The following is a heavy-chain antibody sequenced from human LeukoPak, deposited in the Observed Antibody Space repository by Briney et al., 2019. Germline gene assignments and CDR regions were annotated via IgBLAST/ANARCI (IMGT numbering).Heavy chain of an antibody. D-gene: IGHD5-12*01. V-gene: IGHV3-53*01. CDR3: TTEEYSGYDLGSFDY. CDR2: IYSGGST. J-gene: IGHJ4*02. Sequence: GGSLRLSCAASGFTVSSNYMSWVRQAPGKGLEWVSVIYSGGSTYYADSVKGRFTISRDNSKNTLYLQMNSLRAEDTAVYYCTTEEYSGYDLGSFDYWGQGTLVTVSS. CDR1: GFTVSSNY.